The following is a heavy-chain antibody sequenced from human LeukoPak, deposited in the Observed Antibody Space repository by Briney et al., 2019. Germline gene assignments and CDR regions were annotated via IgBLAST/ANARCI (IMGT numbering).Heavy chain of an antibody. CDR2: IYYSGST. CDR3: ARVGGVPAETDFDY. J-gene: IGHJ4*02. D-gene: IGHD2-2*01. CDR1: GGSISSYY. Sequence: SETLSLTCTVSGGSISSYYWSWIRQPPGKGLEWIGYIYYSGSTNYNPSLKSRVTISVDTSKNQFSLKLSSVTAADTAVYYCARVGGVPAETDFDYWAREPWSPSPQ. V-gene: IGHV4-59*01.